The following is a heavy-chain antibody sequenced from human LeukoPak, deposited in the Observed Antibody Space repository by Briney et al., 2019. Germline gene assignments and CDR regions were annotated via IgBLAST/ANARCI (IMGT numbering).Heavy chain of an antibody. CDR2: ISSNGGST. J-gene: IGHJ4*02. CDR1: GFIFSSYA. V-gene: IGHV3-64D*06. Sequence: PGGSLRLSCSASGFIFSSYAMHWVRQAPGKGLEFVSGISSNGGSTYYADSVKARFTMSRDNSKNALYLQMSSLRAEDTAVYYCVKRLNNYFDYSGQGTLVTVSS. D-gene: IGHD4/OR15-4a*01. CDR3: VKRLNNYFDY.